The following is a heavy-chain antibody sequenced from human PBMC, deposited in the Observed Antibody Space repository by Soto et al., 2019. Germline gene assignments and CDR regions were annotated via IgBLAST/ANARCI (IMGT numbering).Heavy chain of an antibody. CDR2: ISYDGSNK. V-gene: IGHV3-30-3*01. CDR3: ARDLGGRKRAYTYYGMEV. J-gene: IGHJ6*01. D-gene: IGHD2-15*01. CDR1: GFTFSSYA. Sequence: PGGSLRLSCAASGFTFSSYAMHWVRQAPGKGLEWVAVISYDGSNKYYADSVKGRFTISRDNSKNTLYLQMNSLRDEDTAVYYCARDLGGRKRAYTYYGMEVWGQATTVTVSS.